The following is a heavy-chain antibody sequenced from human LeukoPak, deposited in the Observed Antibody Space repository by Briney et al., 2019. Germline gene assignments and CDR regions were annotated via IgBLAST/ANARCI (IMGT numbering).Heavy chain of an antibody. D-gene: IGHD1-26*01. CDR2: VHLSGTS. CDR3: ARESGAFSPFGF. V-gene: IGHV4-4*02. J-gene: IGHJ4*02. Sequence: NASQTLSLTCAVSGGSILTTNWWSWFRQPPGKGLEWIGEVHLSGTSNYNPSLKSRVSMSIDKSKNQLSLKLTSVTAADTAMYYCARESGAFSPFGFWGQGTLVTVSS. CDR1: GGSILTTNW.